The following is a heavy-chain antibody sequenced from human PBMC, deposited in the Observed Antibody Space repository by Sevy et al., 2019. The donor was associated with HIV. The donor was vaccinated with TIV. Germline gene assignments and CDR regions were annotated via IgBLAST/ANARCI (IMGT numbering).Heavy chain of an antibody. CDR3: AREQWQLNAGDAFDI. D-gene: IGHD6-19*01. CDR1: GFTFSSYS. Sequence: GESLKISCAASGFTFSSYSMNWVRQAPGRGLEWISYISSSSSAIYYADSVKGRFTISRDNAKNSLYLQMNSLRDQETALDYCAREQWQLNAGDAFDIWGQGTKVTVSS. J-gene: IGHJ3*02. CDR2: ISSSSSAI. V-gene: IGHV3-48*02.